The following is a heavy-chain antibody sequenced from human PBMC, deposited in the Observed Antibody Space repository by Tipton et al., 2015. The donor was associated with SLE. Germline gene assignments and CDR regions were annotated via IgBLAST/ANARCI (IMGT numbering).Heavy chain of an antibody. Sequence: TLSLTCTVSGGSISTYYWSWIRQPPGKGLEWIGYIYYSGSTNHNPSLKSRVTISVDTSKNQFSLKLSSVTAADTAVYYCARVDFLTGYFDYWGQGTLVTVSS. CDR3: ARVDFLTGYFDY. CDR2: IYYSGST. V-gene: IGHV4-59*08. CDR1: GGSISTYY. D-gene: IGHD3-9*01. J-gene: IGHJ4*02.